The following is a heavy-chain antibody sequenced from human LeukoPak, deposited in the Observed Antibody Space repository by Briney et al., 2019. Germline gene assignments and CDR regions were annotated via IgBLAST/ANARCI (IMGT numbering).Heavy chain of an antibody. CDR2: IYNSGST. Sequence: SETLSLTCTVSGGSISGGTYFWSWIRQPAGKGLEWIGRIYNSGSTNYNPSLKSRVTISVDTSKNHFSLNLSSVTAADTAVYYCARGRGWLRWDYWGQGTLVTVSS. D-gene: IGHD5-12*01. CDR3: ARGRGWLRWDY. J-gene: IGHJ4*02. CDR1: GGSISGGTYF. V-gene: IGHV4-61*02.